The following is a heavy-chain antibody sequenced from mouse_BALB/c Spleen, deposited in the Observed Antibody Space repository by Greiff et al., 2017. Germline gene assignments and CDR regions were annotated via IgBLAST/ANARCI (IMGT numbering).Heavy chain of an antibody. Sequence: VQLQESGAELMKPGASVKISCKATGYTFSSYWIEWVKQRPGHGLEWIGEILPGSGSTNYNEKFKGKATFTADTSSNTAYMQLSSLTSEDSAVYYGARLLRSLNRFDYGGQGTTLTVSS. D-gene: IGHD1-1*01. CDR3: ARLLRSLNRFDY. CDR1: GYTFSSYW. CDR2: ILPGSGST. V-gene: IGHV1-9*01. J-gene: IGHJ2*01.